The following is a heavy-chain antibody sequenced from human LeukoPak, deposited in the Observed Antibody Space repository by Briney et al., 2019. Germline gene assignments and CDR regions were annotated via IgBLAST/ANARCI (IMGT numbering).Heavy chain of an antibody. D-gene: IGHD6-6*01. Sequence: GGSLRPSCVASGFTFTKYWMSWVRQAPGKGLEWVANIKEDGSGKNYVDSVKGRFTISRDNAKNSLHLQMNSLTAEDTAVYYCARDVADRGLKRFDPWGQGTLVTVSS. CDR1: GFTFTKYW. CDR2: IKEDGSGK. V-gene: IGHV3-7*03. CDR3: ARDVADRGLKRFDP. J-gene: IGHJ5*02.